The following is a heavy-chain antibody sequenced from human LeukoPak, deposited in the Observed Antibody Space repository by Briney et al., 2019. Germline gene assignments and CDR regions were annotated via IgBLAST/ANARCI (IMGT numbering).Heavy chain of an antibody. Sequence: PGRSLRLSCAASGFTFSSYALHWVRQAPGKGLEWVAVISYDGRNKYYADSVKGRFTISRDNSKNTLYLQMNSLRPEDTAVYYCARAHSSGYKENAFDIWGQGTMVTVSS. CDR1: GFTFSSYA. CDR2: ISYDGRNK. D-gene: IGHD3-22*01. J-gene: IGHJ3*02. CDR3: ARAHSSGYKENAFDI. V-gene: IGHV3-30*04.